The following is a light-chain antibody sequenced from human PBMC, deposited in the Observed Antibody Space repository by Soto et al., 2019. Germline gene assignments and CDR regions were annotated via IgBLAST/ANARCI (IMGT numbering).Light chain of an antibody. CDR2: ASS. CDR1: QSITTW. V-gene: IGKV1-12*01. J-gene: IGKJ5*01. Sequence: MSQSPSAVSAYVGDSVTITCRASQSITTWLAWYQQRPGKAPKLLIYASSTLATGVPSRFSGSGSGTDFTLTISSLQPEDFATYYCQQANSFPLPFAEGPRL. CDR3: QQANSFPLP.